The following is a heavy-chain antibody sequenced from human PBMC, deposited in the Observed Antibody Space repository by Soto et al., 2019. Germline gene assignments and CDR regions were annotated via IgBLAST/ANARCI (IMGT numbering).Heavy chain of an antibody. CDR2: ISGSGGST. CDR3: AKGGYCSGGSCYVNSFDI. Sequence: GGSLRVSCAASGFTFSSYGMHWVRQAPGKGLEWVSAISGSGGSTYYADSVKGRFTISRDNSKNTLYLQMNSLRAEDTAVYYCAKGGYCSGGSCYVNSFDIWGQGIMGSVS. D-gene: IGHD2-15*01. V-gene: IGHV3-23*01. CDR1: GFTFSSYG. J-gene: IGHJ3*02.